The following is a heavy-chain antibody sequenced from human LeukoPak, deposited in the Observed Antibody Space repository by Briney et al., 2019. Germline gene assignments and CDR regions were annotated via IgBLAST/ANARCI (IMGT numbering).Heavy chain of an antibody. D-gene: IGHD2-2*01. CDR1: GDSISSSSSY. Sequence: PSETLSLTCTVSGDSISSSSSYWGWIRQPPGKGLEWIGSIYYSGNTYYNTSLKSRVTISVDTSKNQFSLKLSSVTAADTAVYYCARGGHDCSSTSSQLSYFYYWGRGTLITVSS. CDR2: IYYSGNT. CDR3: ARGGHDCSSTSSQLSYFYY. J-gene: IGHJ4*02. V-gene: IGHV4-39*01.